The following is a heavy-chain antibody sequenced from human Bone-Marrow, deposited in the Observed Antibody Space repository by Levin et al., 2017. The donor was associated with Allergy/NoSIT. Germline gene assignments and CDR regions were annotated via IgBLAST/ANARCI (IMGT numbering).Heavy chain of an antibody. CDR1: GGSISSGDYY. J-gene: IGHJ4*02. CDR3: ARGVVITTTRTTFDY. D-gene: IGHD3-22*01. Sequence: LSQTLSLTCTVSGGSISSGDYYWSWIRQHPGKGLEWIGYIHYSGITFHNPSLKSRVTISVDMSKKQFSLKLNSVTAADTAVYYCARGVVITTTRTTFDYWGQGTLVTVSS. V-gene: IGHV4-31*03. CDR2: IHYSGIT.